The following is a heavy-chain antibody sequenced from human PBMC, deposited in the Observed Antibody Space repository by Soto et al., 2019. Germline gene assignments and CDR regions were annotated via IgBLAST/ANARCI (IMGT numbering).Heavy chain of an antibody. CDR1: GFTFSSYG. V-gene: IGHV3-33*01. J-gene: IGHJ6*02. D-gene: IGHD6-6*01. Sequence: VQLVESGGGVVQPGRSLRLSCAASGFTFSSYGMHWVRQAPGKGLEWVAVIWYDGSNKYYADSVKGRFTISRDNSKNTLYLQMNSLRAEDTAVYYCARDLREGQLVPSDHFYYYYGMDVWGQGTTVTVSS. CDR3: ARDLREGQLVPSDHFYYYYGMDV. CDR2: IWYDGSNK.